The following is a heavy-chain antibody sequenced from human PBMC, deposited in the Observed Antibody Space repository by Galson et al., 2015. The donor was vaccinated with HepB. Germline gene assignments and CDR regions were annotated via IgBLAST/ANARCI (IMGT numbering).Heavy chain of an antibody. D-gene: IGHD3-10*01. J-gene: IGHJ4*02. CDR3: AHRGGRGYYGSGSYLSRTYYFDY. V-gene: IGHV2-5*01. CDR1: GFSLSTSGVG. CDR2: IYWNDDK. Sequence: PALVKPTQTLTLTCTFSGFSLSTSGVGVGWIRQPPGKALEWLALIYWNDDKRYSPSLKSRLTITKDTSKNQVVLTMTNMDPVDTATYYCAHRGGRGYYGSGSYLSRTYYFDYWGQGTLVTVSS.